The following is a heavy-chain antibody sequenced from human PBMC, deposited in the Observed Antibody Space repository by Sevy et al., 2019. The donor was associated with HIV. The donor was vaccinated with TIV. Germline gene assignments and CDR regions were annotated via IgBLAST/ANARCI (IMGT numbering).Heavy chain of an antibody. CDR2: INRDGVST. CDR3: ASPGRDVWNAFDI. Sequence: GGSLRLSCAASGFTFSDYWMYWVRQAPGRGLVWVSRINRDGVSTANADSVKGRFTISRDNARNTLYLQMNSLRVEDTAVYYCASPGRDVWNAFDIWGQGTMVTVSS. CDR1: GFTFSDYW. V-gene: IGHV3-74*01. J-gene: IGHJ3*02. D-gene: IGHD3-16*01.